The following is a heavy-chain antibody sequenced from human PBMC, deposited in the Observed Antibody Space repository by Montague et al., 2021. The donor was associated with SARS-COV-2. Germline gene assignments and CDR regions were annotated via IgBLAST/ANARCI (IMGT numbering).Heavy chain of an antibody. CDR3: ARDQVLWFGEHVV. CDR2: ISSSSSTI. CDR1: GFTFSSYS. J-gene: IGHJ4*02. V-gene: IGHV3-48*02. D-gene: IGHD3-10*01. Sequence: SLRLSCSASGFTFSSYSMNWVRQTPGKGLEWVSYISSSSSTIYYXDSVKGRFTISRDNAKNSLYLQMNSLRDEDTAVYYCARDQVLWFGEHVVWGQGTLVTVSP.